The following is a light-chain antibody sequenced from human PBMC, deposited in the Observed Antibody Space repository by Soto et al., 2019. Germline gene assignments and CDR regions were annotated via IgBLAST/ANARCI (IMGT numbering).Light chain of an antibody. CDR3: QQYNSFPT. CDR1: QSISSW. CDR2: KAS. Sequence: DIQMTQSPSTLSASVGDRVTITCRASQSISSWLAWYQQKPGKAPKLLIYKASSLESGVPSRFSRSGSGTEFTVTISSLQPDDFATYYCQQYNSFPTFGQGTKVEIK. V-gene: IGKV1-5*03. J-gene: IGKJ1*01.